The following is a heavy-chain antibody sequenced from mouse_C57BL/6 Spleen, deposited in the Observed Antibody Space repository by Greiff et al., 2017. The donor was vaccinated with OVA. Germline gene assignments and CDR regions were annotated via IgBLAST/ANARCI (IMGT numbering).Heavy chain of an antibody. CDR3: ARGDYYGTPFAY. CDR2: IYPRSGNT. J-gene: IGHJ3*01. V-gene: IGHV1-81*01. D-gene: IGHD2-1*01. Sequence: VQLQQSGAELARPGASVKLSCKASGYTFTSYGISWVKQRTGQGLEWIGEIYPRSGNTYYNEKFKGKATLTADKSSSTAYMELRSLTSEDSAVYFCARGDYYGTPFAYWGQGTLVTVSA. CDR1: GYTFTSYG.